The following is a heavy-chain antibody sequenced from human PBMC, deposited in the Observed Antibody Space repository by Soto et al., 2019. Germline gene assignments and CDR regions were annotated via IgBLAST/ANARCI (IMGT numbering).Heavy chain of an antibody. Sequence: GGSLRLSCAASGFTFSSYSMNWVRQAPGKGLEWVSSISSSSSYIYYADSVKGRFTISRDNAKNSLYLQMNSLRAEDTAVYYCARERGSIAARRVFGYWGQGTLVTGSS. CDR2: ISSSSSYI. CDR3: ARERGSIAARRVFGY. D-gene: IGHD6-6*01. V-gene: IGHV3-21*01. J-gene: IGHJ4*02. CDR1: GFTFSSYS.